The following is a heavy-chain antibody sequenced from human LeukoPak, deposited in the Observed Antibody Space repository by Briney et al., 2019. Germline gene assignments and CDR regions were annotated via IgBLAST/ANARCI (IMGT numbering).Heavy chain of an antibody. J-gene: IGHJ2*01. V-gene: IGHV4-59*01. CDR2: VYYSGST. CDR1: GGSIPGYY. CDR3: ARDLLGGPGGAYYWYFHL. D-gene: IGHD1-26*01. Sequence: SETLSLTCTVSGGSIPGYYWSWIRQPPGQGLEWIGYVYYSGSTNYNPSLKSRLTISVDTSKNQFSLKLTSVTAADTAVYYCARDLLGGPGGAYYWYFHLWGRGTLVTVSS.